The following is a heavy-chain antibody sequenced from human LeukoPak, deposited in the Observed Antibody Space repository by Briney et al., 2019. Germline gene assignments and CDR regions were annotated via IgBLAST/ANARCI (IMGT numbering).Heavy chain of an antibody. CDR2: ISSSSSYI. J-gene: IGHJ5*02. CDR1: GFTFSSYS. CDR3: AKGYCSGGSCSWFDP. V-gene: IGHV3-21*01. D-gene: IGHD2-15*01. Sequence: GGSLRLSCAASGFTFSSYSMNWVRQAPGKGLEWVSSISSSSSYIYYADSVKGRFTISRDNAENSLYLQMNSLRAEDTAVYYCAKGYCSGGSCSWFDPWGQGTLVTVSS.